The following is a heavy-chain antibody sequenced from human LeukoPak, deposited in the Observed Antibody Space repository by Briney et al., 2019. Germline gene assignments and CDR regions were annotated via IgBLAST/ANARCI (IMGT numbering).Heavy chain of an antibody. D-gene: IGHD3-3*01. CDR1: GFTVSDNY. J-gene: IGHJ4*02. CDR2: IYSGGSS. V-gene: IGHV3-66*02. Sequence: GGSLRLSCAACGFTVSDNYMNWVRQAPGKGLQWVSVIYSGGSSYYADSVKGRFTISRDNSKNTLYLQMNSLRAEDTAVYYCTRDFSYWGQGTLVTVS. CDR3: TRDFSY.